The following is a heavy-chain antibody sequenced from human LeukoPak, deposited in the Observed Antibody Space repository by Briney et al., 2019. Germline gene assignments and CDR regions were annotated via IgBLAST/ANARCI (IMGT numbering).Heavy chain of an antibody. CDR3: ARIPLYFLEPFDY. V-gene: IGHV4-34*01. CDR2: ISHRGRT. J-gene: IGHJ4*02. D-gene: IGHD3-3*01. Sequence: SSETLSLTCAVYGGSVSGYYWSWIRQPPGKGLEWIGEISHRGRTHYNPSLKGRVTMSVDTSKNQFALEVDSVTAADTAVYYCARIPLYFLEPFDYWGQGILVTDSS. CDR1: GGSVSGYY.